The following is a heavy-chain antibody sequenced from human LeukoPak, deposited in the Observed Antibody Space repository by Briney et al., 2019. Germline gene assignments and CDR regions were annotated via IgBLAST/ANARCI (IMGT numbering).Heavy chain of an antibody. CDR2: INSDGSST. J-gene: IGHJ4*02. D-gene: IGHD6-19*01. CDR1: GFTFSSYW. Sequence: GGSLRLSCAASGFTFSSYWMHWVRQAPGKGLVWVSRINSDGSSTSYVDSVKGRFTISRDNAKNTLYLQMNSLRAEDTAVYYCARVRFGYSSIPFDYWGQGTLVTVSS. V-gene: IGHV3-74*01. CDR3: ARVRFGYSSIPFDY.